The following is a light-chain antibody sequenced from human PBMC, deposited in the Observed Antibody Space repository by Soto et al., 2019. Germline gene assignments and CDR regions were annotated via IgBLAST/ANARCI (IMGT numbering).Light chain of an antibody. V-gene: IGLV7-46*01. J-gene: IGLJ3*02. CDR2: DTS. CDR3: SLCYGAPRV. Sequence: QAVVTQEPSLTVSPGETVTLTCGSSTGAVTSGHSPYWIQQKPGQAPRTLIYDTSNKHSWTPARFSGSLLGGKAALTLSGAQPEDEADSYCSLCYGAPRVFGGGTKLTVL. CDR1: TGAVTSGHS.